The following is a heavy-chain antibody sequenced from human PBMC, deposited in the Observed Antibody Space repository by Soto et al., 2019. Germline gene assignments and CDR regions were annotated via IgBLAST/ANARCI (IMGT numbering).Heavy chain of an antibody. CDR2: INAHNGNT. CDR3: AREVASGIGGFDY. J-gene: IGHJ4*02. V-gene: IGHV1-18*04. Sequence: QVQLVQSGAEVKKPGASVKVSCKASGYPFTIYGISWVRQAPGQGLEWMGWINAHNGNTNFARELQGRVTMTTDTSTSTAYMELRSLTSDDTAVYYCAREVASGIGGFDYWGQGTLVTVSS. D-gene: IGHD3-10*01. CDR1: GYPFTIYG.